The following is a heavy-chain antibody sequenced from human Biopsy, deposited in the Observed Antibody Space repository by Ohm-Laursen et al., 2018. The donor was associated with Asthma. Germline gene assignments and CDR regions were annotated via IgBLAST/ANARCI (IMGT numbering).Heavy chain of an antibody. Sequence: SLRLSCSASRFTYGMHWVRQAPGKGLEWVAYIAWDGINSYYADSVKGRFTISRDYSKNTLYLQMHSLRAEDTAVYYCARGDSSNWSHYYFDYWGQGTLVTVSS. J-gene: IGHJ4*02. CDR2: IAWDGINS. D-gene: IGHD3-22*01. CDR1: RFTYG. CDR3: ARGDSSNWSHYYFDY. V-gene: IGHV3-30*03.